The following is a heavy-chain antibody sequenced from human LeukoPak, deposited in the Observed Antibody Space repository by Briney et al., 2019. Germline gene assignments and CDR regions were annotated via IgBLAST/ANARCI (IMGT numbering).Heavy chain of an antibody. Sequence: GGSLRLSCAASGFTVSSNYMSWVRQAPGKGLEWVSVIYSGGSTYYADSVKGRFTISRDNSKNTLYLQMNSLRVEGTAVYYCAKARTRGYSYGSFDYWGQGTLVTVSS. J-gene: IGHJ4*02. CDR2: IYSGGST. V-gene: IGHV3-53*05. CDR3: AKARTRGYSYGSFDY. CDR1: GFTVSSNY. D-gene: IGHD5-18*01.